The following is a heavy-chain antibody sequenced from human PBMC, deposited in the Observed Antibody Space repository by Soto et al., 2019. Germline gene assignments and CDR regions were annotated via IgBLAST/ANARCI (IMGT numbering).Heavy chain of an antibody. CDR3: TRDAISMVRGTDNWFDP. CDR1: GFTFNNYA. D-gene: IGHD3-10*01. CDR2: ISGNGIST. V-gene: IGHV3-23*01. J-gene: IGHJ5*02. Sequence: PGGSLRLSCAASGFTFNNYAMSWVRQAPGKGLEWVSAISGNGISTYYADSVRGRFTISRDNSENTLFLQMNRLRADDTAVYCTRDAISMVRGTDNWFDPWGQGTLVTVSS.